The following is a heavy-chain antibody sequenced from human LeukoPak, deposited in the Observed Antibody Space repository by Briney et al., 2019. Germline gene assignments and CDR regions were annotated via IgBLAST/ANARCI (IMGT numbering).Heavy chain of an antibody. J-gene: IGHJ4*02. CDR2: ISYDGSNK. CDR3: AKTDSSGYYLLAGFDY. D-gene: IGHD3-22*01. Sequence: GTSLRLSCTASGSTSGFTFSSFAMYWVRRAPGKGLEWVAVISYDGSNKYYADSVKGRFTISRDNSKNTLYLQMNSLRAEDTAVYYCAKTDSSGYYLLAGFDYWGQGTLVTVSS. V-gene: IGHV3-30*18. CDR1: GFTFSSFA.